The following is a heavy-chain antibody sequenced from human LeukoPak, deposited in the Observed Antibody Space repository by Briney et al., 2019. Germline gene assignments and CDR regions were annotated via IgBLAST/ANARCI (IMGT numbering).Heavy chain of an antibody. CDR1: GFTVSSNY. D-gene: IGHD6-6*01. V-gene: IGHV3-66*02. CDR2: IYSGGST. Sequence: PGGSLRLSCAASGFTVSSNYMSWVRQAPGKGLEWVSVIYSGGSTYYADSVKGRFTISRDNSKNTLYLQMNSLRAEDTAVYYCAREGHEPPHAVEYSSSPLGYWGQGTLVTVSS. CDR3: AREGHEPPHAVEYSSSPLGY. J-gene: IGHJ4*02.